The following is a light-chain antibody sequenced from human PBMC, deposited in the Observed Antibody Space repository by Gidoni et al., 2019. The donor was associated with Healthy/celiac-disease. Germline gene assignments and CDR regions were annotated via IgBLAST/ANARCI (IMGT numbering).Light chain of an antibody. CDR3: QQYNSYSRT. CDR1: QRISSW. J-gene: IGKJ1*01. V-gene: IGKV1-5*03. Sequence: DRQMTQYPSTLSASVVDRVTIPCRARQRISSWFAWYQQKPGKAPKLLIYKASSLESGVPSRFSGSGSGTEFTLTISSLQPDDFATYYCQQYNSYSRTFGQGTKVEIK. CDR2: KAS.